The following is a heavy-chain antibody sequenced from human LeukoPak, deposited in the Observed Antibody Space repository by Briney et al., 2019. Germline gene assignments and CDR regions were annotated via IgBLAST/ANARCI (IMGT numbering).Heavy chain of an antibody. CDR1: GGTFSSYA. J-gene: IGHJ5*02. Sequence: ASVKVSCKASGGTFSSYAISWVRQARGQGLEWMGWISAYNGNTNYAQKLQGRVTMTTGTSTSTAYMELRSLRSDDTAVYYCARESTTYYDFCSGITGGWFDPWGQGTLVTVSS. V-gene: IGHV1-18*01. D-gene: IGHD3-3*01. CDR2: ISAYNGNT. CDR3: ARESTTYYDFCSGITGGWFDP.